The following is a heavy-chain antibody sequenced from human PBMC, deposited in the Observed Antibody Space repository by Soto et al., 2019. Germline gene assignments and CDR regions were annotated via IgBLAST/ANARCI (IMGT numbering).Heavy chain of an antibody. CDR2: INPTTGAT. J-gene: IGHJ5*02. V-gene: IGHV1-2*02. CDR3: AKGDSSWVSWFDP. D-gene: IGHD6-19*01. Sequence: QAQLVQSGAEVKKPGASVKVSCQASGYTFTPQYLHWVRKAPGEGLEWMGWINPTTGATRYAQKFQGGVTMTRDTSMSTAYLEVRSLRPDDTAVYYCAKGDSSWVSWFDPWGQGTLVTVSS. CDR1: GYTFTPQY.